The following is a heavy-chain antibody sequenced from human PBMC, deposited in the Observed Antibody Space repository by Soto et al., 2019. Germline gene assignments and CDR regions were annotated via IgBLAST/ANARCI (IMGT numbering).Heavy chain of an antibody. CDR1: GFTFSSYS. J-gene: IGHJ6*02. V-gene: IGHV3-48*02. D-gene: IGHD3-3*01. CDR3: AREDDFWSGYYLDV. Sequence: PGGSLRLSCAASGFTFSSYSMNWVRQAPGKGLEWVSYISSSSSTIYYADSVKGRFTISRDNAKNSLYLQMNSLRDEDTAVYYCAREDDFWSGYYLDVWGQGTTVTVSS. CDR2: ISSSSSTI.